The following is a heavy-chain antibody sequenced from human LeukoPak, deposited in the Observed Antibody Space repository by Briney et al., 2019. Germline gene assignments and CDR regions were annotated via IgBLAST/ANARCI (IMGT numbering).Heavy chain of an antibody. Sequence: PSETLSLTCTVSGGSISSYYWSWLRQPPGKGLEWIGYIYYSGSTNYNPSLKSRVTISVDTSKNQFSLKLSSVTAADTAFYYCASNLYGSGNYFAYWGQGTLVTVSS. CDR2: IYYSGST. CDR3: ASNLYGSGNYFAY. D-gene: IGHD3-10*01. CDR1: GGSISSYY. V-gene: IGHV4-59*08. J-gene: IGHJ4*02.